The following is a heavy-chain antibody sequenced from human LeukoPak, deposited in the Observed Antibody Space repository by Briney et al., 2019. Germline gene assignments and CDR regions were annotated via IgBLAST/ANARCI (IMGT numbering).Heavy chain of an antibody. J-gene: IGHJ4*02. D-gene: IGHD6-19*01. CDR2: IYSGGIT. V-gene: IGHV3-66*01. Sequence: GGSLRLSCTASGFVSSNYMSWVRQTPGKGLEWVSVIYSGGITYYADSVKGRFTVSRDNSKNTVYLEMNSLRTEDTAVYYCARSSMAVAGTLDYWGQGTLVTVSS. CDR1: GFVSSNY. CDR3: ARSSMAVAGTLDY.